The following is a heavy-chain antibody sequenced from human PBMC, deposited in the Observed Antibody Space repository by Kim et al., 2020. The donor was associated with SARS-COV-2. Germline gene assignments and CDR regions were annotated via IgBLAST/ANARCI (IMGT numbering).Heavy chain of an antibody. CDR2: ISWNSGSI. CDR3: AKDLGTYSSGWYVADYYYYDGRDV. D-gene: IGHD6-19*01. Sequence: GGSLRLSCAASGFTFDDYAMHWVRQAPGKGLEWVSGISWNSGSIGYADSVKGRFTISRDNAKNSLYLQMNSLRAEDTALYYCAKDLGTYSSGWYVADYYYYDGRDVWGQGTTVTVSS. J-gene: IGHJ6*02. V-gene: IGHV3-9*01. CDR1: GFTFDDYA.